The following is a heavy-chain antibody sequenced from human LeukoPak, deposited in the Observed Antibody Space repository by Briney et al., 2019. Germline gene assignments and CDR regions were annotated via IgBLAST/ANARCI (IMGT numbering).Heavy chain of an antibody. CDR1: GGSISSGSYY. Sequence: PSQTLSLTCTVSGGSISSGSYYWSWIRQPAGKGLEWIGRIYTSGSTNYNPSLKSRVTISVDTSKNQFSLKLSSVTAADTAVYYCARRYYYGSGSYYSRTWYFDLWGRGTLVTVSS. J-gene: IGHJ2*01. CDR3: ARRYYYGSGSYYSRTWYFDL. V-gene: IGHV4-61*02. CDR2: IYTSGST. D-gene: IGHD3-10*01.